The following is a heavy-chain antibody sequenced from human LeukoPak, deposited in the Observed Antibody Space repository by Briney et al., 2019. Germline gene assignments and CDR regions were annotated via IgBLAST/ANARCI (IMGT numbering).Heavy chain of an antibody. CDR1: GFTFSSYS. CDR2: INWNGGST. Sequence: GGSLRLSCAASGFTFSSYSMNWVRQAPGKGLEWVSGINWNGGSTGYADSVKGRFTISRDNAKNSLYLQMNSLRAEDTALYYCAGGYGSGSYLYYFDYWGQGTLVTVSS. D-gene: IGHD3-10*01. V-gene: IGHV3-20*04. CDR3: AGGYGSGSYLYYFDY. J-gene: IGHJ4*02.